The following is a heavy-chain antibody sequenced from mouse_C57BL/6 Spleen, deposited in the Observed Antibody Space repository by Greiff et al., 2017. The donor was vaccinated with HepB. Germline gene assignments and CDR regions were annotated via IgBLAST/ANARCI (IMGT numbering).Heavy chain of an antibody. Sequence: VQLQQPGAELVKPGASVKLSCKASGYTFTSYWMHWVKQRPGQGLEWIGMIHPNSGSTNYNEKFKSKATLTVDKSSSTAYMQLSSLTSEDSAVYYCARETYYDYGGFAYWGQGTLVTVSA. CDR2: IHPNSGST. CDR3: ARETYYDYGGFAY. J-gene: IGHJ3*01. D-gene: IGHD2-4*01. CDR1: GYTFTSYW. V-gene: IGHV1-64*01.